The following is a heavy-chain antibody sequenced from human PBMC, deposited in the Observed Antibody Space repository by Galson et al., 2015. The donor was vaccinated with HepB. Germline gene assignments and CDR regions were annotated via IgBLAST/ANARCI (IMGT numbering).Heavy chain of an antibody. CDR1: GFTFSSYA. CDR3: AKDQYKMVDYYYGMDV. Sequence: SLRLSCAASGFTFSSYAMSWVRQAPGKGLEWVSAISGSGGSTYYADSVMGRFTISRDNSKNTLYLQMNSLRAEDTAVYYCAKDQYKMVDYYYGMDVWGQGTTVTVSS. D-gene: IGHD3-10*01. V-gene: IGHV3-23*01. CDR2: ISGSGGST. J-gene: IGHJ6*02.